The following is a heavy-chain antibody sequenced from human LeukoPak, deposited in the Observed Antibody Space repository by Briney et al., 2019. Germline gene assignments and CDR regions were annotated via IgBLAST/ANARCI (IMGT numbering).Heavy chain of an antibody. CDR1: GGSISSHY. CDR3: AGSRTVANAYYFDY. CDR2: IYYSGST. D-gene: IGHD3-10*01. Sequence: SETLSLTCTVSGGSISSHYWSWIRQPLGKGLEWIGYIYYSGSTNYNPSLKSRVTISVDTSKNQFSLKLSSVTAADTAVYYCAGSRTVANAYYFDYWGQGTLVTVSS. J-gene: IGHJ4*02. V-gene: IGHV4-59*11.